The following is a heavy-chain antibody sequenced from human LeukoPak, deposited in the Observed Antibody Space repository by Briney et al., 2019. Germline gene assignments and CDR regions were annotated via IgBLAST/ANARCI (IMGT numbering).Heavy chain of an antibody. CDR3: ARVGRLLWFGELFAFDY. Sequence: ASVKVSCKASGYTFTSYGISWVRQAPGQGLEWMGWISAYNGNTNYAQKLQGRVTMTTDTSTSTAYMELRSLRSDDTAVYYCARVGRLLWFGELFAFDYWGQGTLVTVSS. CDR2: ISAYNGNT. CDR1: GYTFTSYG. D-gene: IGHD3-10*01. V-gene: IGHV1-18*01. J-gene: IGHJ4*02.